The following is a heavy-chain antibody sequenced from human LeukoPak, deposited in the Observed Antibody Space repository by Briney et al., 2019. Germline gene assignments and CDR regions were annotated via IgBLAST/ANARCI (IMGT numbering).Heavy chain of an antibody. CDR1: GFTFSTYS. Sequence: GGSLRLSCAASGFTFSTYSMDWVRQAPGKGPEWVSYISETSSHTYYADSVKGRFTISRDNAKNSLYLQMNSLRAEDTAIYYCARDRAVKARIGGMDVWGQGTTVIVSS. CDR2: ISETSSHT. D-gene: IGHD5-12*01. V-gene: IGHV3-21*06. CDR3: ARDRAVKARIGGMDV. J-gene: IGHJ6*02.